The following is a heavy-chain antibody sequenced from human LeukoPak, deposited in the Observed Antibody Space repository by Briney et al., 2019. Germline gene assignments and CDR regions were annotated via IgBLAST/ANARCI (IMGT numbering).Heavy chain of an antibody. J-gene: IGHJ4*02. V-gene: IGHV3-7*04. CDR2: IKHDGSEK. CDR1: GSTFSIYW. Sequence: GGSLRLSCAASGSTFSIYWMSWVRQAPGRGLEWVANIKHDGSEKFYVDSVRGRFTISRDNAKNSLYLQLNSLRAEDTALYYCARITGIEAAGDYWGQGTLVTVSS. D-gene: IGHD6-13*01. CDR3: ARITGIEAAGDY.